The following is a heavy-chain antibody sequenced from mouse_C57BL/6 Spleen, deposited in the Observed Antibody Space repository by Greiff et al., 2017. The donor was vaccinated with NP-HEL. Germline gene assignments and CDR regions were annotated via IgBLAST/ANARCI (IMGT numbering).Heavy chain of an antibody. J-gene: IGHJ2*01. CDR1: GYTFTSYW. CDR2: IDPSDSYT. D-gene: IGHD1-1*01. V-gene: IGHV1-59*01. CDR3: ARTHYGSSYPRLYYFDY. Sequence: QVQLQQSGAELVRPGTSVKLSCKASGYTFTSYWMHWVKQRPGQGLEWIGVIDPSDSYTNYNQKFKGKATLTVDTSSSTAYMQLSSLTSEDSAVYYCARTHYGSSYPRLYYFDYWGQGTTLTVSS.